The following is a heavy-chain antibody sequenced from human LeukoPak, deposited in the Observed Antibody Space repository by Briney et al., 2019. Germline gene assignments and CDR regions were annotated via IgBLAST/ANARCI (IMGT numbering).Heavy chain of an antibody. J-gene: IGHJ4*02. Sequence: GGSLRLSCAASGFTFSNYWMHWVRQVPGKGLVWVSRLNGDGRSTSYADSVRGRFTISRDNAQNSMSLQMNSLRAEDTAVYYCARGDNSGWRNVYYFDYWGQGTLVTVSS. CDR2: LNGDGRST. D-gene: IGHD6-19*01. CDR1: GFTFSNYW. CDR3: ARGDNSGWRNVYYFDY. V-gene: IGHV3-74*01.